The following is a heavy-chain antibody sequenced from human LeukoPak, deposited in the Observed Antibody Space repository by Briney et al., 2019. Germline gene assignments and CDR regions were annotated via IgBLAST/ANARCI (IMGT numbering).Heavy chain of an antibody. J-gene: IGHJ4*02. CDR1: GYTFTSYA. CDR2: INAGNGNT. D-gene: IGHD5-18*01. Sequence: ASVKVSCKASGYTFTSYAMHWVRQAPGQRLEWMGWINAGNGNTKYSQKFQGRVTITRDTSASTAYMELSSLRSEDTAVYYCAAVRSHIPWIQLWVDDYWGQGTLVTVSS. CDR3: AAVRSHIPWIQLWVDDY. V-gene: IGHV1-3*01.